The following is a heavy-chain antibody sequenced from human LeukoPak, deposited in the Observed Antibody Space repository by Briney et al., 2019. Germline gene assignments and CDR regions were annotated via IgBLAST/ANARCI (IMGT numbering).Heavy chain of an antibody. D-gene: IGHD3-22*01. V-gene: IGHV3-30*02. J-gene: IGHJ3*02. CDR3: AKNENYYDSSGTAFDI. CDR1: GFTFTSYG. CDR2: IRYDGTNK. Sequence: RRSLRLSCAASGFTFTSYGMHWVRQAPGNGLEWVAFIRYDGTNKYYTDSVKGRFTISRDNSKNTLYLQMNSLRAEDTAVYYCAKNENYYDSSGTAFDIWGQGTMVSVSS.